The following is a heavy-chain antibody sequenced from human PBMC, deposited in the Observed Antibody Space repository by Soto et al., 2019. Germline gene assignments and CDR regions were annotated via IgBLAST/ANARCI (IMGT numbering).Heavy chain of an antibody. CDR3: ARDIWFEKSKCLDY. J-gene: IGHJ4*02. V-gene: IGHV3-33*01. D-gene: IGHD3-10*01. Sequence: QVHLVAAGGGVVQPGRSLRLSCVASGFTFSTYGMHWVRQAAGKGLEWVAVIWYDGSKTYYAESVKGRFTISRDNSKNTLYLQMNSLRAKDTAVYYCARDIWFEKSKCLDYWGQGTLVTVSS. CDR2: IWYDGSKT. CDR1: GFTFSTYG.